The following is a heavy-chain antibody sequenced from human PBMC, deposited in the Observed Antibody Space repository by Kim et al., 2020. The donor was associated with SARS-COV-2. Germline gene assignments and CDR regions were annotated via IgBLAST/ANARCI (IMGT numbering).Heavy chain of an antibody. CDR2: IDSSGKIL. V-gene: IGHV3-11*01. D-gene: IGHD1-26*01. CDR3: AREWENSVGGDC. J-gene: IGHJ4*02. Sequence: GGSLRLSCAASGFIVSDNYMFWIRQAPGKGLEWLSYIDSSGKILYYADSAKARFTISRDRAKNSLYLQMNSLRVEDTAVYYCAREWENSVGGDCWGQGTLVTVSS. CDR1: GFIVSDNY.